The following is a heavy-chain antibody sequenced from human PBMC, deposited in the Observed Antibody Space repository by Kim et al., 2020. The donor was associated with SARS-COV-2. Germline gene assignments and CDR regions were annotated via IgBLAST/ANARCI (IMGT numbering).Heavy chain of an antibody. CDR3: AKGSVDTAMVTQTNYGIDV. J-gene: IGHJ6*02. V-gene: IGHV3-30*02. Sequence: GRFTISRDNTKNTLYLQMNSLRGEETAVYYCAKGSVDTAMVTQTNYGIDVWGQGTTVTVSS. D-gene: IGHD5-18*01.